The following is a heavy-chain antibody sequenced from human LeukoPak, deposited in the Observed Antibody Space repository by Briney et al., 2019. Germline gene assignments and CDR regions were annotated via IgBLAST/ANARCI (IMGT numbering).Heavy chain of an antibody. CDR1: GYTFTGYY. D-gene: IGHD5-24*01. CDR2: INPNSGGT. CDR3: ARDREMATMGKYYYYYGMDV. J-gene: IGHJ6*02. V-gene: IGHV1-2*04. Sequence: ASVNVSCKASGYTFTGYYMHWVRQAPGQGLEWMGWINPNSGGTNYAQKFQGWVTMTRDTSISTAYMELSRLRSDDTAVYYCARDREMATMGKYYYYYGMDVWGQGTTVTVSS.